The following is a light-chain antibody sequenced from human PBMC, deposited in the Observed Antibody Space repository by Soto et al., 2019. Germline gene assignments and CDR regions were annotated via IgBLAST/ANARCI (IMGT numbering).Light chain of an antibody. CDR1: SSNIGAGYD. CDR3: QSYDSSLSGSVV. CDR2: GNS. Sequence: QSVLTQPPSVSGAPGQRVTISCTGSSSNIGAGYDVHWYQQLPGTAPKLLIYGNSNRPSGVPDRFSGSKSGTSASLAITGLQAADEADYYCQSYDSSLSGSVVFGTGTKLTVL. V-gene: IGLV1-40*01. J-gene: IGLJ1*01.